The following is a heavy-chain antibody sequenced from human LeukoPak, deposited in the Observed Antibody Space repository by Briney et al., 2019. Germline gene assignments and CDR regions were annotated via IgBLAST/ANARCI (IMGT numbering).Heavy chain of an antibody. CDR1: GYSISGGYY. V-gene: IGHV4-38-2*02. D-gene: IGHD3-10*01. Sequence: SETLSLTCSVSGYSISGGYYWGWIRQPPGKGLEWIGSIYHSGSTYYNPSLKSRVTISVDTSKNQFSLKLNSVTAADTAVYYCARAHGSGSPRIFFDYWGQGTLVTVSS. CDR2: IYHSGST. CDR3: ARAHGSGSPRIFFDY. J-gene: IGHJ4*02.